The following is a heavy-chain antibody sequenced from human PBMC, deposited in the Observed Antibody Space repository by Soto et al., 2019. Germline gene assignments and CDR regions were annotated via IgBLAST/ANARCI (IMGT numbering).Heavy chain of an antibody. CDR2: IYHSGNT. Sequence: QVQLQESGPGLVKPSGTLSLTCAVSGGSISSSNWWSWVRQPPGKGLEWIGEIYHSGNTYYNPSLKSRGTISVDKSKNQFSLKLSSVTAADTAVYCARVWTTVTNWFDPWGQGTLVTVSS. D-gene: IGHD4-17*01. CDR3: ARVWTTVTNWFDP. J-gene: IGHJ5*02. CDR1: GGSISSSNW. V-gene: IGHV4-4*02.